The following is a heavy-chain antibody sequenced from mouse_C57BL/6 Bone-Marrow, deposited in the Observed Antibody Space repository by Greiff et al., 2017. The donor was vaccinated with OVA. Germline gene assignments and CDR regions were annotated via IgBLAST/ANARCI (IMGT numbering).Heavy chain of an antibody. CDR3: AREGLYYGSSYWYFDV. CDR1: GYTFTDYY. Sequence: EVQLQQSGPELVKPGASVKISCKASGYTFTDYYMNWVKQSHGKSLEWIGDINPNNGGTSYNQKFKGKATLTVDKSSTAYMELRSLTSEDSAVYYCAREGLYYGSSYWYFDVWGTGTTVTVSS. D-gene: IGHD1-1*01. V-gene: IGHV1-26*01. CDR2: INPNNGGT. J-gene: IGHJ1*03.